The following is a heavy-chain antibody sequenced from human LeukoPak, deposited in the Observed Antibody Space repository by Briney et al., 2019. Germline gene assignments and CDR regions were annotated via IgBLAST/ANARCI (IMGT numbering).Heavy chain of an antibody. D-gene: IGHD3-9*01. CDR2: ISSSSSTI. Sequence: GGSLRLSCAASGFTFSSYSMNWVRQAPGKGLEWVSYISSSSSTIYYADSVKGRFTISRDNAKNSLYLQMNSLRAEDTAVYYCAREYVGTYYDTLTGYDTQQYYFDYWGQGTLVTVSS. CDR3: AREYVGTYYDTLTGYDTQQYYFDY. J-gene: IGHJ4*02. CDR1: GFTFSSYS. V-gene: IGHV3-48*01.